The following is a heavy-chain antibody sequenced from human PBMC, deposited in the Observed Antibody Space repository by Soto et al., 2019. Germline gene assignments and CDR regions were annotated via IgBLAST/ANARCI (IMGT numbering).Heavy chain of an antibody. J-gene: IGHJ4*02. CDR3: AREYYYDSSGYTPFDY. CDR1: GFTFSSYS. Sequence: GGSLRLSCAASGFTFSSYSINWVRQAPGKGLEWVSYISSSSSTIYYADSVKGRFTISRDNAKNSLYLQMNSLRDEDTAVYYCAREYYYDSSGYTPFDYWGQGTLVTVSS. CDR2: ISSSSSTI. D-gene: IGHD3-22*01. V-gene: IGHV3-48*02.